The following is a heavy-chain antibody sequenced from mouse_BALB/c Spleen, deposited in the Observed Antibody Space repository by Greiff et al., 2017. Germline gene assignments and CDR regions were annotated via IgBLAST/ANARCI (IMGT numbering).Heavy chain of an antibody. CDR3: ARFDYDRHWYFDV. CDR2: IRNKANGYTT. D-gene: IGHD2-4*01. Sequence: EVKLMESGGGLVQPGGSLRLSCATSGFTFTDYYMSWVRQPPGKALEWLGFIRNKANGYTTEYSASVKGRFTISRDNSQSILYLQMNTLRAEDSATYYCARFDYDRHWYFDVWGAGTTVTVSS. V-gene: IGHV7-3*02. CDR1: GFTFTDYY. J-gene: IGHJ1*01.